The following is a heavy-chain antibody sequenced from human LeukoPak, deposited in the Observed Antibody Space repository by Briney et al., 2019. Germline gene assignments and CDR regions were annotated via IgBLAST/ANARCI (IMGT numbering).Heavy chain of an antibody. V-gene: IGHV4-31*03. CDR2: IYYSGST. CDR3: ARMVVAAINFDY. Sequence: PSETLSLTCTVSGGSISSGGYYWSWIRQHPGKGLEWIGYIYYSGSTYYNPSLKSRVTISVDTSKNQFSLKLSSVTAADTAVYYCARMVVAAINFDYWGQGTLVTVSS. J-gene: IGHJ4*02. CDR1: GGSISSGGYY. D-gene: IGHD2-15*01.